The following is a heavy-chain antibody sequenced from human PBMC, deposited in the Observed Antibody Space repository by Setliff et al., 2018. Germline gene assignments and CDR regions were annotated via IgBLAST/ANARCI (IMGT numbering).Heavy chain of an antibody. CDR2: INHSGST. Sequence: PSETLSLTCAVYGGSFSGYYWNWIRQPPGKGLEWVGEINHSGSTNYNPSLKSRVTISVDTSKNQFSLKLSSVTAADTAVYYCARHKSNGSGSYPSLYMDVWGKGIMVTVSS. D-gene: IGHD3-10*01. J-gene: IGHJ6*03. CDR1: GGSFSGYY. CDR3: ARHKSNGSGSYPSLYMDV. V-gene: IGHV4-34*01.